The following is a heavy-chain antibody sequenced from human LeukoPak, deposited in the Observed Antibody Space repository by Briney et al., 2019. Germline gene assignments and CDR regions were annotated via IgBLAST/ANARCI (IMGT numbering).Heavy chain of an antibody. V-gene: IGHV3-9*03. Sequence: PGGPLRLSCAASGFTFGDYAMHWVRQTPGKGLEWVSGISWNGGRIGYADSVEGRFTISRDNAKNSLYLQMNSLRVEDMAFYYCAKDEYSSPHGAFDIWGQGTMVTVSS. D-gene: IGHD6-13*01. CDR2: ISWNGGRI. CDR1: GFTFGDYA. J-gene: IGHJ3*02. CDR3: AKDEYSSPHGAFDI.